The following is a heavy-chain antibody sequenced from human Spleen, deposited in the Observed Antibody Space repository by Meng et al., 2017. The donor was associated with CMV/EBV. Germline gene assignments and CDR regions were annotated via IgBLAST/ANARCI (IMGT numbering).Heavy chain of an antibody. V-gene: IGHV4-4*07. J-gene: IGHJ4*02. CDR1: GGSISGYY. D-gene: IGHD3-10*01. CDR2: ISSSGSI. Sequence: QAHLHDAGPDRVDSSEAPSHTSSVPGGSISGYYVTWVRQSGGKGLEWFGRISSSGSIDDNHSFRSRAIMSIDTSKNQLSLKLFSVTAADTAVYYCARAGARGVPVDYWGQGSLVTVSS. CDR3: ARAGARGVPVDY.